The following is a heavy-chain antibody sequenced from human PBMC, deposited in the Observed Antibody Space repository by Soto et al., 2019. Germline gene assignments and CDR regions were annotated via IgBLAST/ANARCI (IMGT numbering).Heavy chain of an antibody. V-gene: IGHV5-51*01. CDR2: IYPGDSDT. CDR3: ASHSSSWYGYDGMDV. J-gene: IGHJ6*02. Sequence: GETLEISCKGSGYSFTSYWIGWVRQMPGKGLEWMGIIYPGDSDTRYSPSFQGQVTISADKSISTAYLQWSSLKASATAMYYCASHSSSWYGYDGMDVWGQGTTVTVSS. D-gene: IGHD6-13*01. CDR1: GYSFTSYW.